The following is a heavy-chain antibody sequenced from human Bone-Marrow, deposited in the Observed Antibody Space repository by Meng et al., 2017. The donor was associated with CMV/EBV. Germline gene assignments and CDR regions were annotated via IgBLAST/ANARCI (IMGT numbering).Heavy chain of an antibody. Sequence: SETLSLTCTVSGGSISSSSYYWGWIRQPPGKGLEWIGSIYYSGSTYYNPSLKSRVTISVDTSKNQFSLKLSSVTAADTAVYYCARDSGRYYDFWSGYYTSYYYGMDVWGQGTTVTVSS. CDR3: ARDSGRYYDFWSGYYTSYYYGMDV. CDR2: IYYSGST. V-gene: IGHV4-39*07. J-gene: IGHJ6*02. D-gene: IGHD3-3*01. CDR1: GGSISSSSYY.